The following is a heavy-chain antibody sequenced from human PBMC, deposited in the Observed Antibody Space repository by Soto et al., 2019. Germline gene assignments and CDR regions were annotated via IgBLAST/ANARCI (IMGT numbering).Heavy chain of an antibody. CDR1: GVSISSGGYS. CDR3: ARVDSGYEFDY. CDR2: IYHSGST. J-gene: IGHJ4*02. Sequence: SETLSLSCAVSGVSISSGGYSWSWIRQPPGKGLEWIGYIYHSGSTYYNPSLKSRVTISVDRSKNQFSLKLSSVTAEDTAVYYCARVDSGYEFDYWGQGTLVTVSS. D-gene: IGHD5-12*01. V-gene: IGHV4-30-2*01.